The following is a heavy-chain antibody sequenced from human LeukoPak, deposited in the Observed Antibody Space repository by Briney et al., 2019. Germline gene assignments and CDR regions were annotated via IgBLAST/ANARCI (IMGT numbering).Heavy chain of an antibody. Sequence: PSETLSLTCTVSGGSISSSSYYWGWICQPPGKGLEWIGSIYYSGSTYYNPSLKSRVTISVDTSKNQFSLKLSSVTAADTAVYYCARESYLYSSSWYDYWGQGTLVTVSS. CDR2: IYYSGST. J-gene: IGHJ4*02. CDR3: ARESYLYSSSWYDY. CDR1: GGSISSSSYY. V-gene: IGHV4-39*07. D-gene: IGHD6-13*01.